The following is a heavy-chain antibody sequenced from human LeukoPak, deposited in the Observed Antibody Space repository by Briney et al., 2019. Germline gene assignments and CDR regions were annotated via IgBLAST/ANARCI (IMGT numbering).Heavy chain of an antibody. D-gene: IGHD3-3*01. J-gene: IGHJ6*02. V-gene: IGHV1-8*02. Sequence: ASVKVSCKASGGTFSSYAINWGRQATGQGLEWMGWMDPNSGNTGYAQKFQGRVTMTRNTSISTAYMELSSLRSEDTAVYYCARGRGVITYYGMDVWGQGTTVTVS. CDR3: ARGRGVITYYGMDV. CDR2: MDPNSGNT. CDR1: GGTFSSYA.